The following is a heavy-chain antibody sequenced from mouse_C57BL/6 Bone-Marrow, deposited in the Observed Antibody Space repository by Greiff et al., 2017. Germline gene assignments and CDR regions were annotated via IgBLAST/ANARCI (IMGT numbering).Heavy chain of an antibody. Sequence: QVQLKQPGAELVKPGASVKLSCKASGYTFTSYWMHWVKQRPGQGLEWIGMIHPNSGSTNYNEKFKSKATLTVDKSSSTAYMQLSSLTSEDSAVYYCARRPLYYDYDGWYFDVWGTGTTGTVSS. CDR3: ARRPLYYDYDGWYFDV. CDR1: GYTFTSYW. CDR2: IHPNSGST. D-gene: IGHD2-4*01. J-gene: IGHJ1*03. V-gene: IGHV1-64*01.